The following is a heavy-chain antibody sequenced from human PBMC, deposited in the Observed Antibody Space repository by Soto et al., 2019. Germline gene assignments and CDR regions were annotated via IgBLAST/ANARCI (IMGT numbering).Heavy chain of an antibody. CDR2: VYYSGST. CDR3: ATGNAWRILLAY. CDR1: CGSVSGGGYY. D-gene: IGHD2-15*01. J-gene: IGHJ4*02. V-gene: IGHV4-31*03. Sequence: SETLSLTCSVSCGSVSGGGYYWSWICQHPETGLEWIGHVYYSGSTYYNPSLKSRVSISLDTSNNQFSLWLTSVTAADTAVYYCATGNAWRILLAYWGQGALVTVSS.